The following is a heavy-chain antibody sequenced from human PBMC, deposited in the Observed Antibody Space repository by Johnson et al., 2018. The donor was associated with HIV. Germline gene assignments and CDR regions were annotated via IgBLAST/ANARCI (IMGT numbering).Heavy chain of an antibody. Sequence: VQLVESGGGVVQPGRSLRLSCAASGFTVSSNYMSWVRQAPGKGLEWVSVIYSGGNTYYADSVKGRFTISGDSSKNTVFLQMNSLRAEDTAVYYCARGLHTGYCSGGSCYGARAFDIWGQGTMVTVSS. V-gene: IGHV3-66*01. CDR2: IYSGGNT. CDR1: GFTVSSNY. J-gene: IGHJ3*02. D-gene: IGHD2-15*01. CDR3: ARGLHTGYCSGGSCYGARAFDI.